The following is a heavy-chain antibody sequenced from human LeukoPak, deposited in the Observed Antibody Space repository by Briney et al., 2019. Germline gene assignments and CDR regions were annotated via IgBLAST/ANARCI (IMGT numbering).Heavy chain of an antibody. CDR2: VSGSGDNT. Sequence: GGSLRLSCAASGFTFNNYAMTWVRQAPGKGLEWVSVVSGSGDNTNYADSVKGRFTISRDNSKNTLYLQMNSLRAEDTAVYYCAKASGWFDPWGQGTLVTVSS. V-gene: IGHV3-23*01. CDR1: GFTFNNYA. J-gene: IGHJ5*02. CDR3: AKASGWFDP. D-gene: IGHD6-25*01.